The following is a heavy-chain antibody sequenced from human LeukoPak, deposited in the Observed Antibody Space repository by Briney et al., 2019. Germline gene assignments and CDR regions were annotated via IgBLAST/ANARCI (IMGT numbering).Heavy chain of an antibody. D-gene: IGHD6-6*01. Sequence: GGSLRLSWAASGFTFSSYAMHWVRQAPGKGLEWVAFIRYDGSNKYYADSVKGRFTISRDNSKNTLYLQMNSLRAEDTAVYYCAKTIAARTGGYYYYYMDVWGKGTTVTVSS. CDR3: AKTIAARTGGYYYYYMDV. J-gene: IGHJ6*03. CDR2: IRYDGSNK. V-gene: IGHV3-30*02. CDR1: GFTFSSYA.